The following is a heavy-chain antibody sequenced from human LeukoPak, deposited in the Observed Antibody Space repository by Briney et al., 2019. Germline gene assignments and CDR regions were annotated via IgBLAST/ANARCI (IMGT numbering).Heavy chain of an antibody. CDR3: ARGRGYSYGFGY. CDR2: INHSGST. J-gene: IGHJ4*02. Sequence: PETLSLTCAVYGGSFSGYYWSWIRQPPGKGLEWIGEINHSGSTNYNPSLKSRVTISVDTSKNQFSLKLSSVTAADTAVYYCARGRGYSYGFGYWGQGTLVTVSS. CDR1: GGSFSGYY. D-gene: IGHD5-18*01. V-gene: IGHV4-34*01.